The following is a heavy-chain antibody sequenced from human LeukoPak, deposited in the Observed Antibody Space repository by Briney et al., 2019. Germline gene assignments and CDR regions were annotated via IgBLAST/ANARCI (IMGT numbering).Heavy chain of an antibody. V-gene: IGHV1-18*01. CDR2: ISAYNGNT. J-gene: IGHJ3*02. Sequence: GASVKVSCKPSGYTFTSYGISWVRQPPGQGLEWMGWISAYNGNTNYAQKLQGRVTMTTDTSTSTAYMELRSLRSDDTAVYYSARYYSYGLHGGFDIWGQGTMVTVSS. D-gene: IGHD5-18*01. CDR1: GYTFTSYG. CDR3: ARYYSYGLHGGFDI.